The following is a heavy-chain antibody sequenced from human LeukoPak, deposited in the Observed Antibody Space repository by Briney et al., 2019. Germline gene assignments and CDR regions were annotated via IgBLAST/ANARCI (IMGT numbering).Heavy chain of an antibody. D-gene: IGHD3-3*01. CDR1: GFSLTPNGVG. CDR3: AHRDKSFGVIKNENWFDP. Sequence: SGPTLVKPTQTLTLTCSFSGFSLTPNGVGVAWLRQPPGKALEWLAVIYWNDHKRYTPSLENRVTITKDTSKNQVVLTMTNMDPADTATYFCAHRDKSFGVIKNENWFDPWGPGTPVTVSS. V-gene: IGHV2-5*01. CDR2: IYWNDHK. J-gene: IGHJ5*02.